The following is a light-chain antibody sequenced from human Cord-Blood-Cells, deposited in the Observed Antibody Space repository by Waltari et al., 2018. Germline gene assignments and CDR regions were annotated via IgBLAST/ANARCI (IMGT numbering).Light chain of an antibody. J-gene: IGKJ3*01. CDR2: GAS. Sequence: EIVLTQSPGTLSLSPGERATLSCRASLSVSSSYLAWYQQKPGQAPRLLIYGASSRATGIPDRFSGSGSGTDFTLTISRLEPEDFAVYYCQQYGSSIFTFGPGTKVDIK. V-gene: IGKV3-20*01. CDR1: LSVSSSY. CDR3: QQYGSSIFT.